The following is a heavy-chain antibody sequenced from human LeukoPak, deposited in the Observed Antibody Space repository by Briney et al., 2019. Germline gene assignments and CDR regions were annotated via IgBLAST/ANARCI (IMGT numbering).Heavy chain of an antibody. D-gene: IGHD3-9*01. Sequence: GGSLRLSCAASGFTFSSYWMHWVRQAPGKGLVWVSRINSDGSSTSYADSVKGRFTISRDNAKNTLYLQMNSLRAEDTAVYYCAREGFGYYDRISRLYYYYGMDVWGQGTTVTVSS. J-gene: IGHJ6*02. V-gene: IGHV3-74*01. CDR3: AREGFGYYDRISRLYYYYGMDV. CDR2: INSDGSST. CDR1: GFTFSSYW.